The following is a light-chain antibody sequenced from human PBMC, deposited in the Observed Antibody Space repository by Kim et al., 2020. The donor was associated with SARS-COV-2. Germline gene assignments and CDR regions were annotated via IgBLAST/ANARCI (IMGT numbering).Light chain of an antibody. CDR2: YDS. Sequence: APGQTARITCGGNNIGGHSVHWYQQKPGQAPVLVIYYDSDRPSGIPERFSGSKAATTATLTISRVEAGDEADYYCQVWDTDTDDYVFRTGTKVTVL. J-gene: IGLJ1*01. CDR3: QVWDTDTDDYV. CDR1: NIGGHS. V-gene: IGLV3-21*01.